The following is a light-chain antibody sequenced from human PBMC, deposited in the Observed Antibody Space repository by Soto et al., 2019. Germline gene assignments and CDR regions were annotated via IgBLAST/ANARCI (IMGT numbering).Light chain of an antibody. Sequence: DIVMTQSPDSLAVSLGERATINCKSSQSLLYSSNNKNYLAWYQQKPGQPPNLLIYWASTRESGVPDRFSGSGSGTDFTLTISSLQAEDVAVYYCQQYYARPQTFGQGTKLVIK. J-gene: IGKJ2*01. CDR1: QSLLYSSNNKNY. CDR2: WAS. V-gene: IGKV4-1*01. CDR3: QQYYARPQT.